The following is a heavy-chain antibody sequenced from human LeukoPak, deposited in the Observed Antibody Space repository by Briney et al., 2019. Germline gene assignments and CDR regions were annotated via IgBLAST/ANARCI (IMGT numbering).Heavy chain of an antibody. Sequence: PGGSLRLSCAASGFTFSSYAMSWVRQAPGKGLEWVAVISYDGSNKYYADSVKGRFTISRDNSKNTLYLQMNSLRAEDTAVYYCASYRRSPYSSARNPFDYWGQGTLVTVSS. J-gene: IGHJ4*02. CDR1: GFTFSSYA. V-gene: IGHV3-30*04. D-gene: IGHD6-19*01. CDR2: ISYDGSNK. CDR3: ASYRRSPYSSARNPFDY.